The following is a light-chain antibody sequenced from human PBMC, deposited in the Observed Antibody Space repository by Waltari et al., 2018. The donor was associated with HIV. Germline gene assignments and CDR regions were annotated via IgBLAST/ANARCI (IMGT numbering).Light chain of an antibody. CDR1: NLGSKT. J-gene: IGLJ2*01. CDR2: DNS. CDR3: QVWDSSSDHVV. V-gene: IGLV3-21*04. Sequence: SFVLTQPPSMSVAPGKTASLTCGGNNLGSKTVHWYQQKAGQAPLVVIYDNSDRPSGIPERFSGSNSGNTATLTITRVGAGDEADYYCQVWDSSSDHVVFGGGTKLTIL.